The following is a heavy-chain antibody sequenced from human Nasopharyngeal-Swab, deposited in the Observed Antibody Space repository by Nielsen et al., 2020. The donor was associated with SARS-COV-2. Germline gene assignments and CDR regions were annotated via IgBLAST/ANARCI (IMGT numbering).Heavy chain of an antibody. V-gene: IGHV3-48*02. CDR3: ARDGSGSYYLDY. D-gene: IGHD3-10*01. CDR1: GFTFSSYS. Sequence: GESLKISCAASGFTFSSYSMNWVRQAPGKGLEWVSYISSSGSTIYYADSVRGRFTISRDNAKNSLYLQMNSLRDEDTAVYYCARDGSGSYYLDYWGQGTLVTVSS. J-gene: IGHJ4*02. CDR2: ISSSGSTI.